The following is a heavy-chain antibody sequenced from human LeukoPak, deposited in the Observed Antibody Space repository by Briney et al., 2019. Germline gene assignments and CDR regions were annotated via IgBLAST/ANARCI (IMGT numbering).Heavy chain of an antibody. CDR1: GFSFNNYA. CDR2: IYYDSSNQ. V-gene: IGHV3-30*12. D-gene: IGHD5-24*01. Sequence: PGRSLRLSCAASGFSFNNYAMHWVRQAPGKGLEWVAIIYYDSSNQYYRDSVKGRFTISGDKAKNSLYLQMNSLRVEDTAVYYCARDYKYAFDNWGQGTLVTVSS. J-gene: IGHJ4*02. CDR3: ARDYKYAFDN.